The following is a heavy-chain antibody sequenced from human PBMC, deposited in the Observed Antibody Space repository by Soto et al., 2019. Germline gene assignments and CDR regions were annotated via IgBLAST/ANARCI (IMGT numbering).Heavy chain of an antibody. CDR2: VSGNNGAS. V-gene: IGHV1-18*04. CDR1: GYTSADFG. D-gene: IGHD2-2*01. CDR3: VRDQKYFRVNGNWFDS. Sequence: ASVKVSCKASGYTSADFGISWVRQAPGQGLEWMGWVSGNNGASNPAPKVQGRITMTLDTSTGVSYMALRSLRSDDTAIYYCVRDQKYFRVNGNWFDSWGQGTLGTVSS. J-gene: IGHJ5*01.